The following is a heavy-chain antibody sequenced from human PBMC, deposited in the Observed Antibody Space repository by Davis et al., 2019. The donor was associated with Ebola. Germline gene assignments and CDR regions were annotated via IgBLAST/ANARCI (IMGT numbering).Heavy chain of an antibody. Sequence: GESLKISCAASGFTFSSYWMSWVRQAPGKGLEWVSSISSSAYYIYYADSLKGRFTISRDNAKNSLYLQMNSLRDEDTAVYYCARDGTVNVASLDYWGQGTLVTASS. D-gene: IGHD3/OR15-3a*01. CDR1: GFTFSSYW. CDR3: ARDGTVNVASLDY. V-gene: IGHV3-21*01. J-gene: IGHJ4*02. CDR2: ISSSAYYI.